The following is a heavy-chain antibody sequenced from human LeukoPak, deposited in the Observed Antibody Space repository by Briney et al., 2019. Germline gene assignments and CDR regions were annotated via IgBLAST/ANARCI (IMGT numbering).Heavy chain of an antibody. Sequence: QTGGSLRLSCAASGFTFSSYGMHWVRQAPGKGLEWVAFIRYDGSNKSVKGRFTISRDNSKNTLYLQMSSLRAEDTAVYYCAKDLRGGVVVAATLDYWGQGTLVTVSS. D-gene: IGHD2-15*01. CDR1: GFTFSSYG. J-gene: IGHJ4*02. CDR3: AKDLRGGVVVAATLDY. CDR2: IRYDGSNK. V-gene: IGHV3-30*02.